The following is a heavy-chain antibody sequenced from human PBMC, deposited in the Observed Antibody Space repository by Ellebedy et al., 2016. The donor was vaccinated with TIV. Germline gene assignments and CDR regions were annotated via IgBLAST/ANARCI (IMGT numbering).Heavy chain of an antibody. D-gene: IGHD4-23*01. CDR1: GYTFTGYY. Sequence: ASVKVSCXASGYTFTGYYMHWVRQAPGQGLEWMGWINPNSGGTNYAQKFQGWVTMTRDTSISTAYMELSRLRSDDTAVYYCARARSVVRIDYWGQGTLVTVSS. J-gene: IGHJ4*02. CDR2: INPNSGGT. CDR3: ARARSVVRIDY. V-gene: IGHV1-2*04.